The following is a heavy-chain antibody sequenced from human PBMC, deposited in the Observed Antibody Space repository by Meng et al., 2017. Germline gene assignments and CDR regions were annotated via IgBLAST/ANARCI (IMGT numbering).Heavy chain of an antibody. Sequence: SLKISCAASGFTFDDYAIHWVRQVPGKGLEWVSGISSNSGNIGYGDSVKGRFTISRDNAKNSLYLQMNSLRAEDTALYYCARDPYDYVWGSYRYYFDYWGQGTLVTVSS. CDR3: ARDPYDYVWGSYRYYFDY. J-gene: IGHJ4*02. V-gene: IGHV3-9*01. D-gene: IGHD3-16*02. CDR1: GFTFDDYA. CDR2: ISSNSGNI.